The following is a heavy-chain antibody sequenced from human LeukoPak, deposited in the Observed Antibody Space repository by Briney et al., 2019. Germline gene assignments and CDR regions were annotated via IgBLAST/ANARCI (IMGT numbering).Heavy chain of an antibody. Sequence: PGGSLRLSCAASGFTFSNYAMSWVRQAPGEGLEWVSGIMGSGFRTYYADSVKGRFTISRDDSKNTLYLQMNSLRAEDTAVYYCAKDGADCTSTTCFLPTCAFDYWGQGTLVTVSS. D-gene: IGHD2-2*01. CDR2: IMGSGFRT. J-gene: IGHJ4*02. CDR3: AKDGADCTSTTCFLPTCAFDY. CDR1: GFTFSNYA. V-gene: IGHV3-23*01.